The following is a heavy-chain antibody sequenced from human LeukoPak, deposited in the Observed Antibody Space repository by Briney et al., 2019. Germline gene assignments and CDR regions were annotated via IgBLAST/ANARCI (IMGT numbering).Heavy chain of an antibody. CDR2: ISGSGGST. CDR1: GFTFSSYA. V-gene: IGHV3-23*01. CDR3: ARVAYGDYSYYYYMDV. Sequence: GGSLRLSCAASGFTFSSYAMSWVRQAPGKGLEWVSAISGSGGSTYYADSVKGRFTISRDNAKNSLYLQMNSLRAEDTALYYCARVAYGDYSYYYYMDVWGKGTTVTVSS. D-gene: IGHD4-17*01. J-gene: IGHJ6*03.